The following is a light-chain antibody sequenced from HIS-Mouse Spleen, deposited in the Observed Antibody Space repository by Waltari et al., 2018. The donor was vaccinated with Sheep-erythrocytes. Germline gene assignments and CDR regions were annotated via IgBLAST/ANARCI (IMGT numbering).Light chain of an antibody. J-gene: IGLJ1*01. CDR1: SSDVGGYNY. V-gene: IGLV2-11*01. CDR3: CSYAGSYNHV. CDR2: DVS. Sequence: QSALTQPRSVSGSPGQSVTISCTGTSSDVGGYNYVSCYQQHPGKALNLMINDVSKRPSGVPDRFSGSKSGNTASLTISGLQAEDEADYYCCSYAGSYNHVFATGTKVTVL.